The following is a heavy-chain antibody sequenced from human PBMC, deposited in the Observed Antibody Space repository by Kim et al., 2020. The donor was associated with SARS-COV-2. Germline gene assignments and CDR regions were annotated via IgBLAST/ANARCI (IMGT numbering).Heavy chain of an antibody. CDR3: AREAVTGDYVEY. D-gene: IGHD6-19*01. Sequence: SGPTLVNPTQTLTLTCTFSGFSLSTSGMCVSWIRQPPGKALEWLALIDWGDDKYYTTSLKTRLTISKDTSKNQVVLTMTNMDPVDTATYYCAREAVTGDYVEYWGQGTLVTVSS. CDR1: GFSLSTSGMC. CDR2: IDWGDDK. J-gene: IGHJ4*02. V-gene: IGHV2-70*12.